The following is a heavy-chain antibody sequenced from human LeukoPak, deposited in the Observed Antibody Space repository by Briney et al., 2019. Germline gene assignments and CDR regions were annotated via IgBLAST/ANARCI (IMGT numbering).Heavy chain of an antibody. J-gene: IGHJ4*02. CDR1: GYTFTSYG. Sequence: GASVKVSCKASGYTFTSYGISWVRQAPGQGLEWMGWISAYNGNTNYAQKLQGRVTMTTDTSTSTAYMELRSLRSDDTAVYYCAVTSDIVVVPAAMPDYWGQGTLVTVSS. CDR2: ISAYNGNT. CDR3: AVTSDIVVVPAAMPDY. V-gene: IGHV1-18*01. D-gene: IGHD2-2*01.